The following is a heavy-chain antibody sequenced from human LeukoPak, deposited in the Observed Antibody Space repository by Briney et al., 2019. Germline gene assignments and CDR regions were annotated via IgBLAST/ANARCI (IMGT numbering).Heavy chain of an antibody. CDR2: ISGSGGST. D-gene: IGHD6-19*01. V-gene: IGHV3-23*01. CDR1: GFTFSSYA. J-gene: IGHJ4*02. CDR3: AKDPGIAVAGTFDY. Sequence: GGSLRLSCAASGFTFSSYAMSWVRQAPGKGLEWVSGISGSGGSTYYADSVKDRFTISRDNSKNTLYLQMNSLRAEDTAVYYCAKDPGIAVAGTFDYWGQGTLVTVSS.